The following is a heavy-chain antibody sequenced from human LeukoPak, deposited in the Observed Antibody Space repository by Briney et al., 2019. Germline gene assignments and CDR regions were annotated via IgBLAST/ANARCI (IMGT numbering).Heavy chain of an antibody. Sequence: GGSLRLSCAASGFTFSSYWMSWVRQAPGKGLEWEAKIKQDGSEKNYVDSVKGRFTTSIDNAKNSLYLRMNSLRAEDTAVYYCARDLVVPAATSYFDYWGQGTLVTVSS. D-gene: IGHD2-2*01. V-gene: IGHV3-7*01. J-gene: IGHJ4*02. CDR2: IKQDGSEK. CDR3: ARDLVVPAATSYFDY. CDR1: GFTFSSYW.